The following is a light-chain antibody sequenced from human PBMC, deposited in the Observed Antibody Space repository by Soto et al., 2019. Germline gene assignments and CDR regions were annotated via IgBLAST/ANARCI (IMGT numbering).Light chain of an antibody. J-gene: IGLJ1*01. CDR1: SSDIGYYKY. CDR3: SSYAGSNLGA. Sequence: QSVLTQPPSASGSPGQSVTISCTGTSSDIGYYKYVSWYQQHPGKAPKLIIYEVIKRPSGVTDRFSGSKSGNTASLTVSGLQAEDEADYYCSSYAGSNLGAFGTGTKVTVL. CDR2: EVI. V-gene: IGLV2-8*01.